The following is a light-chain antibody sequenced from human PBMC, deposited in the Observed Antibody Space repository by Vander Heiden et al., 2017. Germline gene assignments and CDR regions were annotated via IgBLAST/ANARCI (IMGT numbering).Light chain of an antibody. CDR3: QEANSFRPGFT. V-gene: IGKV1-12*01. CDR1: QGISW. CDR2: AAS. J-gene: IGKJ3*01. Sequence: DIQMTPSPSSVSASVGDTVTITCRASQGISWLAWYQQKPGKAPKLLIYAASILVSGVPSRFSGSGSGTDFTLTISSLHPEDFATYYCQEANSFRPGFTFGPGTKVDIK.